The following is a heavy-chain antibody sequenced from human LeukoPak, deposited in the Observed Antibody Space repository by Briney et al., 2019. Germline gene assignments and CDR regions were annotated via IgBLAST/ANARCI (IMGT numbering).Heavy chain of an antibody. V-gene: IGHV3-23*01. Sequence: GGSLRLSCAASGFTFNNYAMNWVRQAPGRGLEWVSYIRGGGSNTRYSDSVKGRFIISRDNSKNILYLQMNSLRAEDTAIYYCAKCSASYSNDAFDVWGRGTMVTVSS. CDR3: AKCSASYSNDAFDV. J-gene: IGHJ3*01. D-gene: IGHD3-10*02. CDR2: IRGGGSNT. CDR1: GFTFNNYA.